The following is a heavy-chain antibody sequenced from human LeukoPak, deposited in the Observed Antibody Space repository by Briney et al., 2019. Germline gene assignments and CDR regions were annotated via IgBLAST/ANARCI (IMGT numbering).Heavy chain of an antibody. Sequence: GGSLRLSCSASGFTFSAYFMHWVRQAPGKGLEYVSSISSNEYDTYYADSVKGRFTISRDNSKNTLYLQMNSLRAEDTAVYYCAKEHAQGGFDQWGQGTLVTVSS. CDR2: ISSNEYDT. D-gene: IGHD2-2*01. CDR1: GFTFSAYF. J-gene: IGHJ4*02. V-gene: IGHV3-64*04. CDR3: AKEHAQGGFDQ.